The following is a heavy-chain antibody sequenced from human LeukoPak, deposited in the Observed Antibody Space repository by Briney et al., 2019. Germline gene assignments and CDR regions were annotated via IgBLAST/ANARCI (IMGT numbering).Heavy chain of an antibody. Sequence: GGSLRLSCAASGFTFSSYAMSWVRQAPGKGLEWVSAISGSGGSTYYADSVKGRFTISRDNSKNTLYLQMNSLRAEDTAVYYCARDIRWDDEVPFDYWGQGTLVTVSS. CDR3: ARDIRWDDEVPFDY. CDR2: ISGSGGST. J-gene: IGHJ4*02. CDR1: GFTFSSYA. D-gene: IGHD1-1*01. V-gene: IGHV3-23*01.